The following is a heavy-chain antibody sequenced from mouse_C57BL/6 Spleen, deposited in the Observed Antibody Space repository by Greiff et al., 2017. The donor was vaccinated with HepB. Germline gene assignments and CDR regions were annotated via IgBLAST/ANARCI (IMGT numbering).Heavy chain of an antibody. CDR2: IHPHSGIT. CDR3: SRECDDDYGSSPYLSFDV. J-gene: IGHJ1*03. Sequence: VQLQQPGAELVKPGASVKLSCKASGYTFTSYWMHWVKQRPGQGLEWIGMIHPHSGITNYNQKFKSKATLTVDKSSSTAYMQLTSLTSEDSAVYECSRECDDDYGSSPYLSFDVWGTGTTVTVSS. V-gene: IGHV1-64*01. CDR1: GYTFTSYW. D-gene: IGHD1-1*01.